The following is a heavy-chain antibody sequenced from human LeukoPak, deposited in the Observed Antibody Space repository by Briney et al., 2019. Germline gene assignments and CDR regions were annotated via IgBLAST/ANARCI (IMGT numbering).Heavy chain of an antibody. CDR1: GFTFSSYA. D-gene: IGHD3-16*01. V-gene: IGHV3-30*04. Sequence: GGSLRLSCAASGFTFSSYAMSWVRQAPGKGLEWVAVISYDGSNKYYADSVKGRFTISRDNSKNTLYLQMNSLRAEDTAVYYCARDNGGFDYWGQGTLVTVSS. CDR3: ARDNGGFDY. CDR2: ISYDGSNK. J-gene: IGHJ4*02.